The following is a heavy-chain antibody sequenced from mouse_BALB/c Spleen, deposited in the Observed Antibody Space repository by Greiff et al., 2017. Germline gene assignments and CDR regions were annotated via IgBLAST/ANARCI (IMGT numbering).Heavy chain of an antibody. CDR2: IWGDGST. D-gene: IGHD2-1*01. CDR3: ARDHGTYYGMDY. J-gene: IGHJ4*01. CDR1: GFSLTGYG. Sequence: VKLMESGPGLVAPSQSLSITCTVSGFSLTGYGVNWVRQPPGKGLEWLGMIWGDGSTNYNSARKSRLSISNDNSKSQVFLKMTSLQTDDTARYYCARDHGTYYGMDYWGQGTSVTVSS. V-gene: IGHV2-6-7*01.